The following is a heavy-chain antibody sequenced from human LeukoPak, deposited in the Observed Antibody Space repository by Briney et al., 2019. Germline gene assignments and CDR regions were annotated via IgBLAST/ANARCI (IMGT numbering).Heavy chain of an antibody. V-gene: IGHV3-30*18. J-gene: IGHJ5*02. CDR3: AKDHYDTGGTYSFDP. CDR1: GFTSSSYG. CDR2: ISFDGNNK. D-gene: IGHD2-8*02. Sequence: GGSLRLSCAPSGFTSSSYGMHWVRQAPGKGLEWVAVISFDGNNKYYADSVKGRFTISRDNSKNRLYLQMNSLRAEDTAVYYCAKDHYDTGGTYSFDPWGQGTLVTVSS.